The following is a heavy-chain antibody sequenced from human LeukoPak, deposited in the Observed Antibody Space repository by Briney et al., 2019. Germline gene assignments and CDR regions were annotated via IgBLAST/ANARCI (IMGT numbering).Heavy chain of an antibody. CDR3: ANQPRYYDSSGQLDY. CDR2: LSGSGGST. D-gene: IGHD3-22*01. Sequence: PGGSLSLSCAASSFTFSSNAMSWVRQAPGQGLQWLSALSGSGGSTYYADSVKGRFTISRDNSKNTLYLQMNSLRAEDTAVYYCANQPRYYDSSGQLDYWGQGTLVTVSS. V-gene: IGHV3-23*01. J-gene: IGHJ4*02. CDR1: SFTFSSNA.